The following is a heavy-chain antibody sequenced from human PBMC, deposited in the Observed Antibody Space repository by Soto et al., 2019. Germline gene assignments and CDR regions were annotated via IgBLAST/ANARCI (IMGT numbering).Heavy chain of an antibody. D-gene: IGHD2-21*01. CDR2: ISSTGTYI. J-gene: IGHJ4*02. V-gene: IGHV3-21*02. CDR3: ASEYYTGNTCYSRIFDY. Sequence: EAQLVESGGGLVKPGGSLRLSCEGSGFTFSRYAMNWVRQARGKGLEWVASISSTGTYIYYADFVKGRFSIARDNAKNSLYLQMDSVRDEDTALYYCASEYYTGNTCYSRIFDYWGQGTLVTVSS. CDR1: GFTFSRYA.